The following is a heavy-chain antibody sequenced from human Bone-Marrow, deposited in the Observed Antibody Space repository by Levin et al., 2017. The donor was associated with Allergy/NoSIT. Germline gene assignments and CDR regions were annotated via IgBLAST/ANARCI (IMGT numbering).Heavy chain of an antibody. Sequence: GSLRLSCAVYGGSFSGYYWSWIRQPPGRGLEWIAEVTHVGGSNYNPSLKSRVTLSLDTSKNQFSLELTSVTAADTAVYYCAGGATGRRASFDHWGQGILVTVSS. J-gene: IGHJ4*02. V-gene: IGHV4-34*01. CDR3: AGGATGRRASFDH. CDR2: VTHVGGS. D-gene: IGHD3-10*01. CDR1: GGSFSGYY.